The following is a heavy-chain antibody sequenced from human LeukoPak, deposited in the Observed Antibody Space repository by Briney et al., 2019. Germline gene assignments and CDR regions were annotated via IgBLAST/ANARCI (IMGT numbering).Heavy chain of an antibody. D-gene: IGHD3-16*02. Sequence: GGSLRLSCAASGFTFNSYAMSWVRQAPGKGLEWVSGISGSGGSTYYADSVKGRFPISRDNSKNTLYLQMNSLRDEDTSVYYCAKVPSEYVWGSYRNFDYWGQGTLVTVSS. CDR3: AKVPSEYVWGSYRNFDY. CDR1: GFTFNSYA. J-gene: IGHJ4*02. CDR2: ISGSGGST. V-gene: IGHV3-23*01.